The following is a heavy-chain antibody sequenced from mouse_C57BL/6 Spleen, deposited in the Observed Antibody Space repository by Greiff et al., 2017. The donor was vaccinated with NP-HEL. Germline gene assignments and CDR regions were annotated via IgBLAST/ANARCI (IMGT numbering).Heavy chain of an antibody. D-gene: IGHD3-3*01. Sequence: VKLQQSGPELVKPGASVKISCKASGYAFSSSWMNWVKQRPGKGLEWIGRIYPGDGDTNYNGKFKGKATLTADKSSSTAYMQLSSLTSEDSAVYFCARRAYEGAMDYWGQGTSVTVSS. V-gene: IGHV1-82*01. CDR1: GYAFSSSW. J-gene: IGHJ4*01. CDR3: ARRAYEGAMDY. CDR2: IYPGDGDT.